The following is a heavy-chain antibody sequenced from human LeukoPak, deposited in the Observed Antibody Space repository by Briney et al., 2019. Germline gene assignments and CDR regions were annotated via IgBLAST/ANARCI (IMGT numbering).Heavy chain of an antibody. D-gene: IGHD2-2*01. CDR3: AKLPYQMLMFADY. CDR2: IRGDGVTT. CDR1: GFTFSSHG. Sequence: GGSLRLSCAASGFTFSSHGMNWVRQAPGKGLEWVSGIRGDGVTTYYADSVKGRFTISRDNSKNTLYLQMNSLRAEDTAVYYCAKLPYQMLMFADYWGQGTLVTVSS. V-gene: IGHV3-23*01. J-gene: IGHJ4*02.